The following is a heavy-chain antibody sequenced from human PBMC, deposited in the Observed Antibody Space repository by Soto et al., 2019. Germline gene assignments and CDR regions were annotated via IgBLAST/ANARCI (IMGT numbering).Heavy chain of an antibody. CDR3: ARDKGSTAVMDV. V-gene: IGHV3-74*01. CDR1: GFTFSSYG. CDR2: INSDVSST. J-gene: IGHJ6*03. Sequence: EVQLVESGGGLVQPGGSLRLSCAASGFTFSSYGLHWVRQAPGKGLVWVSRINSDVSSTSYADPVKGRFTISRDNAENNLYLQMDSLRAEDTAVYYCARDKGSTAVMDVWGTGTTVTVSS.